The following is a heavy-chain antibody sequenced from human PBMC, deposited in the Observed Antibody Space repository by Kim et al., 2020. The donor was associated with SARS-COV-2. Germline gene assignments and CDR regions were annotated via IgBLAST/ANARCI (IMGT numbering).Heavy chain of an antibody. CDR1: GFSFSDYY. CDR2: ISSSGYTV. J-gene: IGHJ6*02. V-gene: IGHV3-11*01. Sequence: GGSLRLSCAASGFSFSDYYMSWIRQAPGKGLEWVSYISSSGYTVYYADSVKGRFTISRDNAKNSLYLQINSLRAEDTAVYCCARDMGSGNYYTRSFYYYAMDVWGQGTTVTVSS. D-gene: IGHD3-10*01. CDR3: ARDMGSGNYYTRSFYYYAMDV.